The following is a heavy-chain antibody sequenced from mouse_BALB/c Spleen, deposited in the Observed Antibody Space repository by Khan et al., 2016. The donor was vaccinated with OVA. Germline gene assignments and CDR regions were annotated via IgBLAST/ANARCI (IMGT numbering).Heavy chain of an antibody. J-gene: IGHJ4*01. CDR3: ARPPYFSVTLDY. CDR1: GYSFTNYG. V-gene: IGHV9-3-1*01. CDR2: INTYTGEP. Sequence: QIQLVQSGPELKKPGETVKISCKASGYSFTNYGMNWVKQSPGKALKWMGWINTYTGEPTYADEFKGRFASSLETSANTAYLQINILKNEDTATYFCARPPYFSVTLDYWGQGTSVTVSS. D-gene: IGHD2-10*01.